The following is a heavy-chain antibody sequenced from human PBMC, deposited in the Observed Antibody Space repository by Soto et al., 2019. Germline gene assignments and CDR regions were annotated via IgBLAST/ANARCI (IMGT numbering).Heavy chain of an antibody. D-gene: IGHD1-26*01. Sequence: QVQLVQSGAEVREPGASVKVSCKASGYSFSSLDINWVRQTTGQGLEWMGWMQPRDGRTGYAQKFQGRVTMTRDTAINTAYVELSSLTSDDKAFYYCARGVTAGVDYWGQGTLVTVSS. CDR1: GYSFSSLD. V-gene: IGHV1-8*01. J-gene: IGHJ4*02. CDR2: MQPRDGRT. CDR3: ARGVTAGVDY.